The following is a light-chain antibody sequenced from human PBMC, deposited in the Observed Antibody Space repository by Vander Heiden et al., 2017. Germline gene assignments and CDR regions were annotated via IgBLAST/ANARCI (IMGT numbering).Light chain of an antibody. V-gene: IGLV7-43*01. Sequence: QTVATQEPSLTVSPGGTVTPTCASSTGAVTSGYYPNWFQQKPAQAPRALIYSTSNKRAWTPARFSGSLLGGKAALTLSGVQPEDEAEYYCLLYYGGAYVFGTGTKVTVL. J-gene: IGLJ1*01. CDR2: STS. CDR1: TGAVTSGYY. CDR3: LLYYGGAYV.